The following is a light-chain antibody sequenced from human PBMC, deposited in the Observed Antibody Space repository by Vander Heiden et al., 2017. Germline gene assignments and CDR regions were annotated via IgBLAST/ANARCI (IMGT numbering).Light chain of an antibody. CDR1: SSYVGAYDY. CDR3: SSYTSTSTLYV. V-gene: IGLV2-14*01. CDR2: DVS. Sequence: QSGLTQPASVPWSPRPSFTIPCSGTSSYVGAYDYVSWFQQHPDKAPKLIIYDVSIRPSGVSNRFSGSKSGNTASLTISGLLPEDEADYFCSSYTSTSTLYVFGTGTKVTVL. J-gene: IGLJ1*01.